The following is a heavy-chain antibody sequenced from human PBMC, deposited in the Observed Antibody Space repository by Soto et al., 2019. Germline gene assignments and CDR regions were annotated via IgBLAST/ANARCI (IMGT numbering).Heavy chain of an antibody. D-gene: IGHD5-18*01. V-gene: IGHV3-73*01. CDR3: GSDTGMAYYGVDV. CDR2: IRSKAKSYAT. Sequence: EVQLVESGGGLVQPGGSLKLSCAASGFTFSGSAMHWVRQAPGKGLEWVGRIRSKAKSYATAYAASGNGRFTISRDDSKNTAYLQMNSLKTEDTAVYYCGSDTGMAYYGVDVWGQGTTVTVSS. J-gene: IGHJ6*02. CDR1: GFTFSGSA.